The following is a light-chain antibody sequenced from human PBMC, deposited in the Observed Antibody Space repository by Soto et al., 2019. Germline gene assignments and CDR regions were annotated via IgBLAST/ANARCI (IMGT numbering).Light chain of an antibody. CDR3: SAYAGTDIYV. V-gene: IGLV2-8*01. Sequence: QSVLTQPPSASGSPGQSVTISCTGTSSDVGSYNYVSWYQQHPGKAPKLIIYEVSKRPSGVPDRFSGSKSDNTASLTVSGLQAEDEADYYCSAYAGTDIYVFGTGTKVTVL. J-gene: IGLJ1*01. CDR1: SSDVGSYNY. CDR2: EVS.